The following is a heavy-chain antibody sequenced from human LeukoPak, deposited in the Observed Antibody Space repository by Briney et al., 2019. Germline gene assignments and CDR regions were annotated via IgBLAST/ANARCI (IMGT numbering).Heavy chain of an antibody. V-gene: IGHV1-18*01. CDR1: GYTFTSYG. Sequence: ASVKVSCKASGYTFTSYGISWVRQAPGQGLEWMGWISAYNGNTYYAQKLQGRVTMTTDTSTSTAYMELRSLRSDDTAVYYCARDLGYCSSTSCYEAYYYYYYMDVWGKGTTVTISS. D-gene: IGHD2-2*01. CDR2: ISAYNGNT. CDR3: ARDLGYCSSTSCYEAYYYYYYMDV. J-gene: IGHJ6*03.